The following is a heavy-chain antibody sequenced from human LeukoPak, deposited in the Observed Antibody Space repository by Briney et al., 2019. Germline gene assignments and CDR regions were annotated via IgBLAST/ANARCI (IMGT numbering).Heavy chain of an antibody. CDR2: INHSGST. CDR3: ARETRYFDWLAILDY. J-gene: IGHJ4*02. V-gene: IGHV4-34*01. Sequence: SETLSLTCAVYGGSFSGYYWSWIRQPPGKGLEGIGEINHSGSTNYNPSLKSRVTISVDTSKNQFSLKLSSVTAADTAVYYCARETRYFDWLAILDYWGQGTLVTVSS. CDR1: GGSFSGYY. D-gene: IGHD3-9*01.